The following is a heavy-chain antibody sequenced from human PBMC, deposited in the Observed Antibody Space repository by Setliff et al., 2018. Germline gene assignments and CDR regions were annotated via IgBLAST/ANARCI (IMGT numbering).Heavy chain of an antibody. V-gene: IGHV4-4*07. J-gene: IGHJ6*03. Sequence: NPSETLSLTCTVSGGSISNYYWSWIRQLAGKGLEGIGRIYTSGSTNYNPSLKSRFTMSVETSKNQFSLKLNSVTAADMAVYYCAREQWLDPPGYYYMDVWAKGTTVTVSS. CDR2: IYTSGST. CDR3: AREQWLDPPGYYYMDV. D-gene: IGHD6-19*01. CDR1: GGSISNYY.